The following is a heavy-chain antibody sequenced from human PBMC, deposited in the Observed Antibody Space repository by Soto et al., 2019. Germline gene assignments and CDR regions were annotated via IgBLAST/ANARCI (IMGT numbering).Heavy chain of an antibody. CDR2: ISAYNGDT. Sequence: QVQLVQSGAEVKKPGDSVKVSCKAFGYTFADWGISWVRQAPGQGLDWMGWISAYNGDTKYTSSLQGRVTMTTDTSTSTAYMEPSTPTTDAAGVYYCGRVMDAALVQFEFWGQGTLVTATS. V-gene: IGHV1-18*01. CDR3: GRVMDAALVQFEF. D-gene: IGHD2-15*01. J-gene: IGHJ4*02. CDR1: GYTFADWG.